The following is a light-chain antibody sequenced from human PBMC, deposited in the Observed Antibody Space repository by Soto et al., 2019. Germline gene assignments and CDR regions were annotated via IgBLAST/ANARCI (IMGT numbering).Light chain of an antibody. V-gene: IGKV3-15*01. Sequence: EIVMTQSPATRSASPGERATLSCRATQAITSHLAWYQLKPGQSPRLLIYEASTRATGIPARISGSGSGTDFTLTITSLQSEDFAVYYCQQYHNWPLTFGGGTKVEIK. J-gene: IGKJ4*01. CDR3: QQYHNWPLT. CDR2: EAS. CDR1: QAITSH.